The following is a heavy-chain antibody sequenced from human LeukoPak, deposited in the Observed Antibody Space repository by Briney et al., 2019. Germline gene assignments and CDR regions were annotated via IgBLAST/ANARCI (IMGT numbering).Heavy chain of an antibody. D-gene: IGHD5-12*01. V-gene: IGHV4-34*01. CDR3: AGGRSREGERRVATNSFAY. CDR1: GGSFSGYY. CDR2: INHSVST. J-gene: IGHJ4*02. Sequence: SETLSLTCAVYGGSFSGYYWSWIRQPPGKGLEWIGEINHSVSTNYNPPLKSRVTTSVDTTTNQFSLMRSSVTGADTAVYYCAGGRSREGERRVATNSFAYWGQGTMVTVSS.